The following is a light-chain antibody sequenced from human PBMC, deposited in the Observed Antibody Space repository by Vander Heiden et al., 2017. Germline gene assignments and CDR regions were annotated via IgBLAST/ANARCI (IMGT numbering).Light chain of an antibody. CDR3: QQSYNTPYT. CDR1: QSISSY. V-gene: IGKV1-39*01. CDR2: AAS. Sequence: LQMTQSPSSLSASVGDRVTITCRASQSISSYLNWYQQKPGKAPKLRIYAASRLQSGVTSRLSGSGSGTDFTLTITSLQPEDFASYYCQQSYNTPYTFGQGTKLEIK. J-gene: IGKJ2*01.